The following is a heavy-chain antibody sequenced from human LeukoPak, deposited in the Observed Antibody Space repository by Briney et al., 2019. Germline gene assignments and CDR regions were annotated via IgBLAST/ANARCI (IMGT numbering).Heavy chain of an antibody. CDR2: ISSSSSYI. J-gene: IGHJ1*01. CDR1: GFTFSSYS. CDR3: ARDWPTIAAAGTIPEYFQH. D-gene: IGHD6-13*01. V-gene: IGHV3-21*01. Sequence: GGSLRLSCAASGFTFSSYSMNWVRQAPGKGLEWVSSISSSSSYIYYADSVKGRFTISRDTAKHSLYLQMNSLRAEDTAVYYCARDWPTIAAAGTIPEYFQHWGQGTLVTVSS.